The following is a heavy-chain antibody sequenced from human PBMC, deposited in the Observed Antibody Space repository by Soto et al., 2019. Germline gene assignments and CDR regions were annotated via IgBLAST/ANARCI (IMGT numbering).Heavy chain of an antibody. V-gene: IGHV3-33*01. J-gene: IGHJ4*02. Sequence: QQQQVESGGGVVHPGRSLRLSCAASGITFSSYGMHWVRQAPGKGLEWVAVIWYDGSNKYYADSVKGRFTISRDNSKNMVYLQMNSLRVEDTAVYHCASTSHWGQGTLVTVSS. CDR3: ASTSH. CDR1: GITFSSYG. CDR2: IWYDGSNK.